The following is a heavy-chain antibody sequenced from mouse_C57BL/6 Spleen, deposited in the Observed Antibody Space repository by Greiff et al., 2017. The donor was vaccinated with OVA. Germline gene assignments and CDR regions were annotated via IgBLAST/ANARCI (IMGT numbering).Heavy chain of an antibody. CDR1: GFTFSDYG. CDR2: ISSGSSTI. D-gene: IGHD1-1*01. V-gene: IGHV5-17*01. CDR3: AREFITTVAGIYYYAMDY. Sequence: EVKVVESGGGLVKPGGSLKLSCAASGFTFSDYGMHWVRQAPEKGLEWVAYISSGSSTIYYADTVKGRFTISRDNAKNTLFLQMTSLRSEDTAMYYCAREFITTVAGIYYYAMDYWGQGTSVTVSS. J-gene: IGHJ4*01.